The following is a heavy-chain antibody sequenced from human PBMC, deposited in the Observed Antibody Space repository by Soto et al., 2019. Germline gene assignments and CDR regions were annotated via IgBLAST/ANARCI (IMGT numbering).Heavy chain of an antibody. CDR2: IYYSGST. D-gene: IGHD3-16*01. J-gene: IGHJ5*02. CDR3: ARSGLATSMDWFDP. CDR1: GGSISSYY. V-gene: IGHV4-59*01. Sequence: PSETLSLTCTVSGGSISSYYWSWIRQPPGKGLECIGYIYYSGSTNYNPSLKSRVTISVDTSKNQFSVKLSSVTAADTAVYYCARSGLATSMDWFDPWGQGPLVTVSS.